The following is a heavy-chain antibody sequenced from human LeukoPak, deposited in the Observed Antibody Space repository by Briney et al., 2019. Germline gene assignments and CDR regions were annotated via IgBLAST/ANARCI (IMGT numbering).Heavy chain of an antibody. CDR1: GSSFTSYW. D-gene: IGHD6-13*01. J-gene: IGHJ3*02. CDR3: ARHHSSSWQDDAFDI. CDR2: IYPGDSGT. V-gene: IGHV5-51*01. Sequence: HGESLKISCQGSGSSFTSYWIGWVRQLPGKGLEWMGIIYPGDSGTRYSPSFQGQVTISADKSISTAYLQWSSLKASDTAMYYCARHHSSSWQDDAFDIWGQGTMVTVSS.